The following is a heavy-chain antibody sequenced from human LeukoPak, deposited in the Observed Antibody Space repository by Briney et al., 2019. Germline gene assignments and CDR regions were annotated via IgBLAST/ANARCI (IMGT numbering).Heavy chain of an antibody. CDR2: IIPIFGTA. Sequence: SVKVSCKASGGTFSSYAISWVRQAPGQGLEWMGGIIPIFGTANYAQKFQGRVTITTDESTSTAYMELSSLRSEDTAVYYCARGPGRAGSSSWYNWFDPWGQGTLVTVSS. CDR1: GGTFSSYA. D-gene: IGHD6-6*01. V-gene: IGHV1-69*05. CDR3: ARGPGRAGSSSWYNWFDP. J-gene: IGHJ5*02.